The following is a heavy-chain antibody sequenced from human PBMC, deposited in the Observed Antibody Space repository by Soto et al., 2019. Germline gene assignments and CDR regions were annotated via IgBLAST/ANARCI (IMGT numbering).Heavy chain of an antibody. CDR3: ARAADLFYDTSGYYRAVFDY. J-gene: IGHJ4*02. V-gene: IGHV4-30-2*01. CDR1: GGSISSGDYS. Sequence: NPSETLSLTCAVSGGSISSGDYSWSWVRQPPGKGLEWIGYIYHSGSTYFNPSLKSRVAMSVDGSKNQFALRLISVTAADTAVYYCARAADLFYDTSGYYRAVFDYCGQRIPVTVSS. D-gene: IGHD3-22*01. CDR2: IYHSGST.